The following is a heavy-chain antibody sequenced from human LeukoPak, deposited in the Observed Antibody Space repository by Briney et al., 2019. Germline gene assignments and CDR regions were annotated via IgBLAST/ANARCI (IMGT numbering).Heavy chain of an antibody. CDR1: GGTFSSYA. V-gene: IGHV1-69*13. J-gene: IGHJ6*02. CDR2: IIPIFGTA. CDR3: AREFDYYGSGSHYGMDV. Sequence: SVKVSCKASGGTFSSYAISWVRQAPGQGLEWMGGIIPIFGTANYAQKFQGRVTITADESTSTAYMELSSLRSEDTAVYYCAREFDYYGSGSHYGMDVWGQGTTVTVSS. D-gene: IGHD3-10*01.